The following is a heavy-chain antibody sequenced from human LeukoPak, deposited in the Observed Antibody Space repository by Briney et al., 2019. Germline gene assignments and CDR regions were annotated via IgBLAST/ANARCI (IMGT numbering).Heavy chain of an antibody. D-gene: IGHD1-1*01. J-gene: IGHJ4*02. V-gene: IGHV1-69*04. CDR2: IIVMLGTA. CDR1: GGTFSSHG. CDR3: ARAKRVIFDY. Sequence: ASVKVSCKASGGTFSSHGISWVRQAPGQGLEWMGRIIVMLGTANYAQKFQGRVTITADKSTSTAYMELSSLRSEDTAVYYCARAKRVIFDYWGQGTLVTVSS.